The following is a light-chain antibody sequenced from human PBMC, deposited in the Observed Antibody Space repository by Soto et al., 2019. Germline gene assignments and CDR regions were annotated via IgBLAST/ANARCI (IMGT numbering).Light chain of an antibody. V-gene: IGKV1-5*01. CDR2: DAS. J-gene: IGKJ5*01. CDR3: QQSETYPLT. CDR1: QSISSW. Sequence: DIHMTHSPYTLSASLLDIITITCRSSQSISSWLAWYQQKPGKAPKLLIYDASSLESGVPSRFSGSGSGTEFTLTISSLQPGDFATYYCQQSETYPLTFGQGTRLEIK.